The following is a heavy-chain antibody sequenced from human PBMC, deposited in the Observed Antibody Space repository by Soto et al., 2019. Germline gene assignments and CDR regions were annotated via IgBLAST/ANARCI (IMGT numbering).Heavy chain of an antibody. Sequence: EAQLLESGGGLVQPGGSLRISCAASGFTFSTYPMSWVRQAPGKGLEWVSGISGSGISTYYTDSVKGRFTISRDNSKNTVFLQMNSLRDEDTAVYYCVKPPVITASYYYYDMDVWGQGTTVTVSS. J-gene: IGHJ6*02. V-gene: IGHV3-23*01. CDR2: ISGSGIST. CDR3: VKPPVITASYYYYDMDV. D-gene: IGHD4-4*01. CDR1: GFTFSTYP.